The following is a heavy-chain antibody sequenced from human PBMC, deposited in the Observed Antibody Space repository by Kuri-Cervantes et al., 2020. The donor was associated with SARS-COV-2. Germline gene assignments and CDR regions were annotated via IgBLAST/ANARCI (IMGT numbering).Heavy chain of an antibody. Sequence: ASVKVSCKAAGYTFTSYDINWWRQATGQGLEWMGWMNPNSGNTGYAQNFQGRVTMTRNTSISTAYLQLSNMRSEDTAVYYCASGWSSSWYGYYYYYYGMDVWGQGTTVTVSS. V-gene: IGHV1-8*01. J-gene: IGHJ6*02. D-gene: IGHD6-13*01. CDR3: ASGWSSSWYGYYYYYYGMDV. CDR2: MNPNSGNT. CDR1: GYTFTSYD.